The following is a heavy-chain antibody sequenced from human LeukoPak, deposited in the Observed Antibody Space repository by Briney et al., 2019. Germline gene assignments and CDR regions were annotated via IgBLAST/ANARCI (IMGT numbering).Heavy chain of an antibody. CDR3: AKDGLANIAAAGYFQH. V-gene: IGHV3-23*01. Sequence: GGALRLSCAASGFTFSSYAMSWVRQAPGKGLEWVSAISGSGGSTYYADSVKGRFTISRDNSKNTLYLQMNSLRAEDTAVYYCAKDGLANIAAAGYFQHWGQGTLVTVYS. J-gene: IGHJ1*01. CDR1: GFTFSSYA. D-gene: IGHD6-13*01. CDR2: ISGSGGST.